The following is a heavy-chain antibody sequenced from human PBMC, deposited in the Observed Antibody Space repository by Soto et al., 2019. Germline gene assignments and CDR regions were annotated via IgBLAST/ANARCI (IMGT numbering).Heavy chain of an antibody. V-gene: IGHV4-30-4*01. J-gene: IGHJ5*01. Sequence: PSETLSLTCTVSGGSISDDSYWSWIRQTPGKGLEWIGYIYHTGNTYYNPSLRSRVSISVDKSESQFSLKMISVTAADTAVYFCARDEYQLLSSVSWFDYWGKGTLVTVS. CDR2: IYHTGNT. D-gene: IGHD2-2*01. CDR1: GGSISDDSY. CDR3: ARDEYQLLSSVSWFDY.